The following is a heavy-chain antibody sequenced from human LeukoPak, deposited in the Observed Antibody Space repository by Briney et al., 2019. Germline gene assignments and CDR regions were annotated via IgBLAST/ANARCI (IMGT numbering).Heavy chain of an antibody. D-gene: IGHD3-10*01. CDR1: GYSISSGYY. CDR2: IYYSGST. V-gene: IGHV4-38-2*02. Sequence: SETLSLTCTVSGYSISSGYYWGWIRQPPGKGLEWIGSIYYSGSTYYNPSLKSRVTISVDTSKNQFSLKLSSVTAADTAVYYCARSGYYGSGSYFYWGQGTLVTVSS. CDR3: ARSGYYGSGSYFY. J-gene: IGHJ4*02.